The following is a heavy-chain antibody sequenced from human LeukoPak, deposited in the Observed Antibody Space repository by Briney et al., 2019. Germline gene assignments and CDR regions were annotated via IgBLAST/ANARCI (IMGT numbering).Heavy chain of an antibody. CDR3: ARDAAMTTVTTWGYDFDY. CDR1: GFTFSSYA. J-gene: IGHJ4*02. D-gene: IGHD4-17*01. Sequence: GGSLRLSCAASGFTFSSYAMHWVRQAPGKGLEYVSAISSNGGSTYYANSVKGRFTISRDNSKNTLYLQMGSLRAEDMAVYYCARDAAMTTVTTWGYDFDYWGQGTLVTVSS. CDR2: ISSNGGST. V-gene: IGHV3-64*01.